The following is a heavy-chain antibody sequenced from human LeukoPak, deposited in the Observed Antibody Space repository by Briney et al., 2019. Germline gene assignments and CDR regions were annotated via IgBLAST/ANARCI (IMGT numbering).Heavy chain of an antibody. J-gene: IGHJ6*03. Sequence: PGGSLRLSCAASGFTFDDYAMHWVRQAPGKGLEWVSGITWNSDSVGYADSVKGRFTISRDNAKDTLYLQMNSLRAEDTAVYYCARDPRGYSYGLFYYYYYMDVWGNGTTVTVSS. CDR2: ITWNSDSV. CDR1: GFTFDDYA. CDR3: ARDPRGYSYGLFYYYYYMDV. V-gene: IGHV3-9*01. D-gene: IGHD5-18*01.